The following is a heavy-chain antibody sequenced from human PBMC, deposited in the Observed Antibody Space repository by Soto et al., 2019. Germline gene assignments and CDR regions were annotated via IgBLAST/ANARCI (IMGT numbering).Heavy chain of an antibody. Sequence: QVQLQESGPGLVKPSETLSLTCTVSGGSISSYYWSWIRQPPGKGLEWIGYIYYSGSTNYNPSLKSRVTISVDTSKNQFSLKLSSVTAADTAVYYCARDLRIGRIAARQRQLFDIWGQGTMVTVSS. CDR3: ARDLRIGRIAARQRQLFDI. V-gene: IGHV4-59*01. D-gene: IGHD6-6*01. CDR2: IYYSGST. J-gene: IGHJ3*02. CDR1: GGSISSYY.